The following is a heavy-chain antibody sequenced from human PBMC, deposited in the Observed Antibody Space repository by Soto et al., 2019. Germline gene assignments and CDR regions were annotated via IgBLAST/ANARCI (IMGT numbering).Heavy chain of an antibody. CDR1: SGSISSSNW. J-gene: IGHJ3*02. CDR3: ARRGIAVVNDAFDI. CDR2: IYHSGST. D-gene: IGHD6-19*01. Sequence: SETLSLTCAVSSGSISSSNWWSWVRQPPGKGLEWIGEIYHSGSTNYNPSLKSRVTISVDKSKNQFSLKLSSVTAADTAVYYCARRGIAVVNDAFDIWGQGTMVTVSS. V-gene: IGHV4-4*02.